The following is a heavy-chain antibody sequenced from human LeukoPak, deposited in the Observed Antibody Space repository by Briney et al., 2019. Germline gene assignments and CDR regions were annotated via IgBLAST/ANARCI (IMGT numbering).Heavy chain of an antibody. CDR3: ARHGVRDWYKGTYYSGMDV. Sequence: PSETLSLTCTVSGASITNSDYYWVWIRQPPGRGLEWIGSMYQSGSTYYSPPLESRVSVSLDTSKNQVSLQLRSVTAADTAVYFCARHGVRDWYKGTYYSGMDVWGQGTTVTVSS. J-gene: IGHJ6*02. V-gene: IGHV4-39*01. CDR2: MYQSGST. D-gene: IGHD2-21*02. CDR1: GASITNSDYY.